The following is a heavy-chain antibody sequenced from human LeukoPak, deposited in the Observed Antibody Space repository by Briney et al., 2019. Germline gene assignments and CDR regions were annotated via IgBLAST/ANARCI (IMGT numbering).Heavy chain of an antibody. CDR3: ARDHYCSGGSCYSLEGWFDP. CDR2: IYYSWST. CDR1: GGSISSYY. J-gene: IGHJ5*02. V-gene: IGHV4-59*12. Sequence: PSETLSLTCTVSGGSISSYYWSWIRQPPGEGREWIGYIYYSWSTNYTPSLQSPVTMSVATSKNQFSLQLSYVTAADTAVYYCARDHYCSGGSCYSLEGWFDPWGKGTLVTVSS. D-gene: IGHD2-15*01.